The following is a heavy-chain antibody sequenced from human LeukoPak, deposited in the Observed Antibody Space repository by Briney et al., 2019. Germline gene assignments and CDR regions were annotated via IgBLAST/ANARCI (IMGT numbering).Heavy chain of an antibody. V-gene: IGHV1-18*01. CDR2: INAYNGDT. D-gene: IGHD2-2*01. CDR1: GYTFTNYG. J-gene: IGHJ6*03. Sequence: ASVKVSCKASGYTFTNYGVSWVRQAPGLGLEWMGWINAYNGDTHYAQNLQGRLTMTTDTSTSMAFMELRSLRPDDTAVYFCARWGLVAPGTYYYYYMDVWGRGTTVTVSS. CDR3: ARWGLVAPGTYYYYYMDV.